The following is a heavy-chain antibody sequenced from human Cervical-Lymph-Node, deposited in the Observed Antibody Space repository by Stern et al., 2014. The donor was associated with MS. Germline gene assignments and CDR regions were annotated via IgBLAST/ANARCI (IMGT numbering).Heavy chain of an antibody. CDR2: IYYSGST. J-gene: IGHJ4*02. Sequence: QLQLQESGPGLVKPSQTLSLTCTVSGGSISSGGYYWSWILQHPGKGLEWIGDIYYSGSTYYNPSLKSRVTISVDTSKNQFSLKLSSVTAADTAVYYCATTYYGGNSGFDYWGQGTLVTVSS. CDR3: ATTYYGGNSGFDY. CDR1: GGSISSGGYY. D-gene: IGHD4-23*01. V-gene: IGHV4-31*03.